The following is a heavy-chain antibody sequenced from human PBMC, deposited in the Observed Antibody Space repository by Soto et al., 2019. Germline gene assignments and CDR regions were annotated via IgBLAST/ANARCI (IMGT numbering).Heavy chain of an antibody. CDR1: GGSFSGYY. J-gene: IGHJ6*02. CDR3: ARGRIFTTGGVGGMDV. D-gene: IGHD3-3*01. CDR2: INHSGST. Sequence: SETLSLTCAVYGGSFSGYYWSWIRQPPGKGLEWIGEINHSGSTNYNPSLKSRVTISVDTSKNQFSLKLSSVTAADTAVYYCARGRIFTTGGVGGMDVWGQGTKVTVSS. V-gene: IGHV4-34*01.